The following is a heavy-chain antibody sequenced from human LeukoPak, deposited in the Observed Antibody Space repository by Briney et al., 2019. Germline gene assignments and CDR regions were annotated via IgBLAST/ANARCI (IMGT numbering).Heavy chain of an antibody. V-gene: IGHV3-21*01. J-gene: IGHJ4*02. Sequence: PGGSLRLSCAASGFTFSSYWMSWVRQAPGKGLEWVASISSSSTYIYYADSVKGRFTISRDNAKNSLYLQMNGLGGEDTAVYYCAREGEKATVTSAFGYWGQGTLVTVSS. CDR3: AREGEKATVTSAFGY. CDR1: GFTFSSYW. D-gene: IGHD4-17*01. CDR2: ISSSSTYI.